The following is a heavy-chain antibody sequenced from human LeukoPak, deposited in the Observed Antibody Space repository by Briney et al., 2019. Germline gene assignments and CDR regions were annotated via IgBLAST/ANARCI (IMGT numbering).Heavy chain of an antibody. CDR2: ISWDGSDK. V-gene: IGHV3-30*01. J-gene: IGHJ6*03. CDR1: GFAFRRFA. D-gene: IGHD3-10*01. CDR3: ARSNAGGTSADPYYYYMDV. Sequence: PGRSLRLSCAASGFAFRRFAMPWVRQAPGKGLEWVAVISWDGSDKHYADSVQGRFTISRDNSKNTLHLQMNSLRGDDTAVYYCARSNAGGTSADPYYYYMDVWGIGTTVTVSS.